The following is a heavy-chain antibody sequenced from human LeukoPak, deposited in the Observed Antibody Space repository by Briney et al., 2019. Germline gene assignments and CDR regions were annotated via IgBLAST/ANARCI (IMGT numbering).Heavy chain of an antibody. V-gene: IGHV3-53*01. CDR2: IYSGGST. CDR1: GFTVSSNY. CDR3: ATTQNPDYGDYA. J-gene: IGHJ5*02. Sequence: GGSLRLSCAASGFTVSSNYMSWVRQAPGKGLEWVSVIYSGGSTYYADSVKGRFTISRDNSKNTLYLQMNSLRAEDTAVYYCATTQNPDYGDYAWGQGTLVTVSS. D-gene: IGHD4-17*01.